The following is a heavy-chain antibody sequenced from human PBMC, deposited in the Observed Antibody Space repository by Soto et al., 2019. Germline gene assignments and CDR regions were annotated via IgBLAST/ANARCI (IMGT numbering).Heavy chain of an antibody. CDR2: IYPGDSDT. J-gene: IGHJ6*02. Sequence: GESLKISCKGSGYSFTSYWIGWVRQMPGKGLEWMGIIYPGDSDTRYGPSFQGQVTISADKSISTAYLQWSSLKASDTAMYYCARHSVLGYCSGGSCYSTSQYYGMDVWGQGTTVTAP. D-gene: IGHD2-15*01. V-gene: IGHV5-51*01. CDR3: ARHSVLGYCSGGSCYSTSQYYGMDV. CDR1: GYSFTSYW.